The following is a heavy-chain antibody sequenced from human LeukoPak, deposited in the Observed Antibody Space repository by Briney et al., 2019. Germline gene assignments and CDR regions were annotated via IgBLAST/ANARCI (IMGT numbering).Heavy chain of an antibody. CDR2: IYYSGTT. CDR3: ARVESMGDYFDS. J-gene: IGHJ4*02. D-gene: IGHD3-16*01. Sequence: SQTLSLTCTVSGGSISSDDYYWRWIRQPPGGGLEWIGYIYYSGTTYNNPSLKSRVTISVDTSKNQFSLKLSSVTAADTAVYYCARVESMGDYFDSWGQGTLVTVSS. V-gene: IGHV4-30-4*01. CDR1: GGSISSDDYY.